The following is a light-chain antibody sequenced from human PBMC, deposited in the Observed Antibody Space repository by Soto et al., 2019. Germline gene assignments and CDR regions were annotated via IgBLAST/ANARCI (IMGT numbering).Light chain of an antibody. CDR1: SSDIGNYDY. V-gene: IGLV2-11*01. Sequence: QSCLTQPRSVSGSPGQSVTLSCTGTSSDIGNYDYVSLYQQHPGMAPKLIIYNVSKRPSGVPDRFSSSKSGNTASLTISGLQAEDEADYYCCSYAGSYIQYVFGTGAKVTVL. J-gene: IGLJ1*01. CDR2: NVS. CDR3: CSYAGSYIQYV.